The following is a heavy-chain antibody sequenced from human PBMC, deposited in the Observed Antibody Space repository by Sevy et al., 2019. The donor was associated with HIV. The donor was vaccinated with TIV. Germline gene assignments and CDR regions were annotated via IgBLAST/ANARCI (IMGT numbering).Heavy chain of an antibody. D-gene: IGHD2-21*02. Sequence: GGSLRLSCEASGFTFSSYWMHWVRQVPGKGLVWVSRIDPDGSRTSYVDSVKGRFTKSRDNAKNTLYLQMNRLTGEDTAVYYCGKDCDWQSGYWGQGTLVTVSS. V-gene: IGHV3-74*01. CDR2: IDPDGSRT. CDR3: GKDCDWQSGY. CDR1: GFTFSSYW. J-gene: IGHJ4*02.